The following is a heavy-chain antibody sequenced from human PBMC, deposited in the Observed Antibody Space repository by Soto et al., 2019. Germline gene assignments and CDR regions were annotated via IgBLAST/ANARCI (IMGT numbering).Heavy chain of an antibody. CDR3: RWYYDSSGAYYFDY. V-gene: IGHV3-30*03. CDR2: ISYDGSNK. J-gene: IGHJ4*02. CDR1: GFTFSSYG. D-gene: IGHD3-22*01. Sequence: GGSLRLSCSASGFTFSSYGMHWVRQAPGKGLEWVAVISYDGSNKYYADSVKGRFTISRDNSKNTLYLQMNSLRAEDTAVYYSRWYYDSSGAYYFDYWGQGTLVTVSS.